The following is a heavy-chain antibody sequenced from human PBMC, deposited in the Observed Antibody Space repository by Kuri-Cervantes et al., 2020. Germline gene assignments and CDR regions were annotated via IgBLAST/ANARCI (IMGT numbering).Heavy chain of an antibody. J-gene: IGHJ4*02. CDR3: ARERGSFYPSLDY. CDR2: ISSSSSTI. V-gene: IGHV3-48*01. Sequence: GESLKISCAASGFTFSSYSMNWVRQAPGKGLEWVSYISSSSSTIYYADSVKGRFTISRDNAKNSLYLQMNSLRAEDTAVYYCARERGSFYPSLDYWGQGTLVTDSS. D-gene: IGHD5/OR15-5a*01. CDR1: GFTFSSYS.